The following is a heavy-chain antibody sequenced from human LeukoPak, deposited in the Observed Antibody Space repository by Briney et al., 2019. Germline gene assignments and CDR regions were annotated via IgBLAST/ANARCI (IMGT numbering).Heavy chain of an antibody. V-gene: IGHV3-30*18. CDR2: ISNDGSKK. J-gene: IGHJ4*02. Sequence: GGSLRLPCAASGFTFSSYGMHWVRQAPGKGLDWVAVISNDGSKKYYADSVKGRFTISRDNSKNTLSLQVSSLRAEDTAVYYCAKDRYSYAFEYSDSWGQGTLVTVSS. D-gene: IGHD5-18*01. CDR3: AKDRYSYAFEYSDS. CDR1: GFTFSSYG.